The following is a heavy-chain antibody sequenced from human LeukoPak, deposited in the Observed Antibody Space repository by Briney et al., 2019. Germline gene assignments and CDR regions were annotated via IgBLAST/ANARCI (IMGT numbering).Heavy chain of an antibody. CDR2: IIPMFDTA. Sequence: ASVKVSCKASGGTFSGYGISWVRQAPGQGLEWMGGIIPMFDTADYAQKFQGRVTITADESTSAAYMELSSLRSEDTAVYYCGRGAHSARWAAILQNSYSYMDVWGKGTAVTVSS. CDR1: GGTFSGYG. V-gene: IGHV1-69*01. D-gene: IGHD2-2*02. CDR3: GRGAHSARWAAILQNSYSYMDV. J-gene: IGHJ6*03.